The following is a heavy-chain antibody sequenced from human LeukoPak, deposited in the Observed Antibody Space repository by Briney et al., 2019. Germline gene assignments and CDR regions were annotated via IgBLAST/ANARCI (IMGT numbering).Heavy chain of an antibody. CDR3: ASPYSSRWYELCY. Sequence: SGGSLRLSCAVSGFTFSSYWMNWVRQAPGKGLEWVSSISSSGSYIYYADSVKVRFTISRDNAKNSLYLRMNSLRAEDMAVYYCASPYSSRWYELCYWGQGTLVTVSS. V-gene: IGHV3-21*01. J-gene: IGHJ4*02. CDR2: ISSSGSYI. D-gene: IGHD6-13*01. CDR1: GFTFSSYW.